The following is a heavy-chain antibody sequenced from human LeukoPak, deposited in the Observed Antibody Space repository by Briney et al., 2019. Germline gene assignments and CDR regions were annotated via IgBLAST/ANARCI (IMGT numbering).Heavy chain of an antibody. CDR3: ARGGRYDISIDY. J-gene: IGHJ4*02. D-gene: IGHD3-9*01. CDR1: GFIFTNYW. CDR2: IKQDGSEE. V-gene: IGHV3-7*01. Sequence: GGSLRLCCAASGFIFTNYWMSWVRQAPGKGLEWVANIKQDGSEEYYLDGRFTISRDNTKNSLYLQMSSLRADDTAVYYCARGGRYDISIDYWGQGTLVTVSS.